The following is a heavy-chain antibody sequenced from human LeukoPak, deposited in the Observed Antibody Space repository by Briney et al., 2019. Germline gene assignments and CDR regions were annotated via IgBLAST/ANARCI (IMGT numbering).Heavy chain of an antibody. Sequence: PSETLSLTCTVSGGSISSYYWSWIRQPAGKGLEWIGRIYTSGSTNYNPSLKSRVTMSVDTSKNQFSLKLSPVTAADTAVYYCARAGYSYGTNYFDYWGRGTLVTVSS. CDR1: GGSISSYY. CDR2: IYTSGST. D-gene: IGHD5-18*01. CDR3: ARAGYSYGTNYFDY. V-gene: IGHV4-4*07. J-gene: IGHJ4*02.